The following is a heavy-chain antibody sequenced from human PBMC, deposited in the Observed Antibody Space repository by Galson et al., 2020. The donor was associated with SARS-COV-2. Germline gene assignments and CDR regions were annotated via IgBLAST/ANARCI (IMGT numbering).Heavy chain of an antibody. CDR1: GFTFSSYG. D-gene: IGHD6-19*01. V-gene: IGHV3-33*01. Sequence: GESLKLYCAASGFTFSSYGMHWVRQAPGQGLEWVAVIWYDGSNKYYADSVKGRFTISRDNSKNTLYLQMNSLRAEDTAVYYCARDLAVADPFDYWGQGTLVTVSS. CDR2: IWYDGSNK. CDR3: ARDLAVADPFDY. J-gene: IGHJ4*02.